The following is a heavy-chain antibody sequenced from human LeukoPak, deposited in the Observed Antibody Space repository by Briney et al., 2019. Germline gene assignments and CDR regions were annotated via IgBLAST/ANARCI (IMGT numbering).Heavy chain of an antibody. D-gene: IGHD6-6*01. CDR3: VRKGAGSSASHFDY. CDR2: ISGTTSYI. Sequence: PGGSLRLSCAASGLTLISYTMHWVRQAPGKGLEWVSSISGTTSYIHYADAVKGRFTISRDNAKNSLYLQMNSLRAEATAVYYCVRKGAGSSASHFDYWGQGTLVTVSS. CDR1: GLTLISYT. J-gene: IGHJ4*02. V-gene: IGHV3-21*01.